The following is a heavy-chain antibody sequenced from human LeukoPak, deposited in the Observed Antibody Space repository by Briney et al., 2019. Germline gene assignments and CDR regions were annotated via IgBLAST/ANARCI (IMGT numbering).Heavy chain of an antibody. CDR2: ISTTGSTT. Sequence: GGSLRLSCAASGFIFNNYAMSWVRQAPGKGLEWVSSISTTGSTTYYADSVWGRFTISRDNSQNTLSLQMDSLTAADTAVYSCATYDLWTTYYTFQYWGQGTLVSVSS. V-gene: IGHV3-23*01. CDR1: GFIFNNYA. CDR3: ATYDLWTTYYTFQY. J-gene: IGHJ4*02. D-gene: IGHD3-3*01.